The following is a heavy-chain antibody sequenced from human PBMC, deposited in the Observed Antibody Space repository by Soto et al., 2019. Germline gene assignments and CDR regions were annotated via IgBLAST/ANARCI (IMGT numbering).Heavy chain of an antibody. Sequence: EVQLVESGGGLVQPGGSLRLSCAASGFTVSSNYMSWVRQAPGKGLEWVSDIHSVGSTYYADSVKGRFTISRHNSKNTLYLQMNSLRTEDTALYYCARDGPGSGYAFDIWGHGTMVTVSS. CDR3: ARDGPGSGYAFDI. CDR2: IHSVGST. D-gene: IGHD3-22*01. CDR1: GFTVSSNY. V-gene: IGHV3-53*04. J-gene: IGHJ3*02.